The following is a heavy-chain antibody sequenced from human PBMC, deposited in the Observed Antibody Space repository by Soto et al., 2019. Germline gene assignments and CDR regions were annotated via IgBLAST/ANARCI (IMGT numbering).Heavy chain of an antibody. D-gene: IGHD6-13*01. CDR2: IWYDGSNK. CDR1: GFTFSSYG. Sequence: GGSLRLSCAASGFTFSSYGMHWVRQAPGKGLEWVAVIWYDGSNKYYADSVKGRFTISRDNSKNTLYLQMNSLRAEDTAVYYCARDHLSMTIAAAGTYYYYGMDVWGQGTTVTVSS. CDR3: ARDHLSMTIAAAGTYYYYGMDV. V-gene: IGHV3-33*01. J-gene: IGHJ6*02.